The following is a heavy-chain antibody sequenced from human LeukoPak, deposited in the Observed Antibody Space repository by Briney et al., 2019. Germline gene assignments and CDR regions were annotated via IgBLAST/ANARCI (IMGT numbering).Heavy chain of an antibody. CDR2: ISGSGGST. Sequence: GGSLRLSCAASGFTFSSYSMNWVRQAPGKGLEWVSAISGSGGSTYYADSVKGRFTISRDNSKNTLYLQMNSLRAEDTAVYYCAKCDYYDSSGYYYWGQGTLVTVSS. D-gene: IGHD3-22*01. J-gene: IGHJ4*02. V-gene: IGHV3-23*01. CDR1: GFTFSSYS. CDR3: AKCDYYDSSGYYY.